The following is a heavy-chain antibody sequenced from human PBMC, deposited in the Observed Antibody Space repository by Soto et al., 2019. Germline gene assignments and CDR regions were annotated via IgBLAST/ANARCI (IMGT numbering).Heavy chain of an antibody. CDR2: VRYGGST. Sequence: QVQLQQSGPGLVKPSQTLSLTCTVSGVPITSGGFYWSWIRQHPGEGLEWIWYVRYGGSTYYNPSLKSRLTFPLDTAKNQFSRGLSAVTAGDTAVYYCASHQDWGSGDCYWDPDALDVWGQGTMDTVSS. CDR3: ASHQDWGSGDCYWDPDALDV. V-gene: IGHV4-31*03. J-gene: IGHJ3*01. CDR1: GVPITSGGFY. D-gene: IGHD2-21*02.